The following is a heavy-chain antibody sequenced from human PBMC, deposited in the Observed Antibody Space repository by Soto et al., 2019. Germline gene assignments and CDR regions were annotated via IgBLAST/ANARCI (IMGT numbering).Heavy chain of an antibody. Sequence: GGSLRLSCAASGFTFSSYAMSWVRQAPGKGLEWVSAISGSGGSTYYADSVKGRFTISRDNSKNTLYLQMNSLRAEDTAVYYCAKDLVTMIVVVKFRSPFDYWGQGTLVTVSS. J-gene: IGHJ4*02. CDR3: AKDLVTMIVVVKFRSPFDY. CDR1: GFTFSSYA. CDR2: ISGSGGST. D-gene: IGHD3-22*01. V-gene: IGHV3-23*01.